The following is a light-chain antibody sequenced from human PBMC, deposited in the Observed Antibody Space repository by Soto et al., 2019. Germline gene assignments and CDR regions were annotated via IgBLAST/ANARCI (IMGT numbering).Light chain of an antibody. CDR2: AAS. V-gene: IGKV1-39*01. J-gene: IGKJ5*01. CDR1: QSISSY. CDR3: QQSYSTTFT. Sequence: DIQMTQSPSSLSASVGDRVTITCRASQSISSYLNWYQQKPGKAPNLLIYAASSLQTGVPSRFSGSGSGTDFTLTISSLQPEDFATYYCQQSYSTTFTLGQGTRLEIK.